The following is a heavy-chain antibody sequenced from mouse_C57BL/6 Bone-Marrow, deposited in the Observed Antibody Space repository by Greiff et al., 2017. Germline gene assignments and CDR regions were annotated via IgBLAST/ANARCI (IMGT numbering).Heavy chain of an antibody. V-gene: IGHV2-9*01. CDR3: AKRHYYGSSFLAY. Sequence: VKLMESGPGLVAPSPSLSISCTVSGFSLTSYGVDWVRQPPGKGLEWLGVIWGGGSTNYNSALISRLSISKDNSKSQVFLKMNSLQTDDTAMYYCAKRHYYGSSFLAYWGQGTLVTVSA. CDR1: GFSLTSYG. D-gene: IGHD1-1*01. J-gene: IGHJ3*01. CDR2: IWGGGST.